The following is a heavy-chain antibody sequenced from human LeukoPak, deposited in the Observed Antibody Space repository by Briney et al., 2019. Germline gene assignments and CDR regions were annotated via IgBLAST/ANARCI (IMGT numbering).Heavy chain of an antibody. CDR2: ISWNSGSI. CDR1: GFTFDDYA. D-gene: IGHD6-19*01. J-gene: IGHJ3*02. Sequence: PGGSLRLSCAASGFTFDDYAMHWVRQAPGKGLEWVSGISWNSGSIGYADSVKGRFTISRDNAKNSLYLQMNSLRAEDTALYYCAKDITWLVRKDALDIWGQGTMVTVSS. V-gene: IGHV3-9*01. CDR3: AKDITWLVRKDALDI.